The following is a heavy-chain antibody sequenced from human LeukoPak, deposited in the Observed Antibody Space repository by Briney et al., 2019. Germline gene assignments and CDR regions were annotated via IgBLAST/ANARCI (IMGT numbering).Heavy chain of an antibody. J-gene: IGHJ4*02. CDR3: ARDSRPSYDSSGYYYPGDY. CDR2: INPSGGST. Sequence: ASVEVSCKASGYTFTSYYMHWVRQAPRQGLEWMAIINPSGGSTSYAQKFQGRVTMTRDTSTSTVYMELSSLRSEDTAVYYCARDSRPSYDSSGYYYPGDYWGQGTLVTVSS. CDR1: GYTFTSYY. V-gene: IGHV1-46*01. D-gene: IGHD3-22*01.